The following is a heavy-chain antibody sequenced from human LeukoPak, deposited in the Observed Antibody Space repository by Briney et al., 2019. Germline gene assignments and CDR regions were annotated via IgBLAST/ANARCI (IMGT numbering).Heavy chain of an antibody. CDR1: GFSFSGSA. CDR3: ARGGFCMDTGYYYGMDV. J-gene: IGHJ6*02. CDR2: IRNKGHSYAT. Sequence: PGGSLRLSCAASGFSFSGSAMHWVRQASGKGLEWIGRIRNKGHSYATAYAASVKGRFTISRDDSKNTAYLQMNSLKTDDTAVYYCARGGFCMDTGYYYGMDVWGQGTTVTVSS. V-gene: IGHV3-73*01. D-gene: IGHD2-8*01.